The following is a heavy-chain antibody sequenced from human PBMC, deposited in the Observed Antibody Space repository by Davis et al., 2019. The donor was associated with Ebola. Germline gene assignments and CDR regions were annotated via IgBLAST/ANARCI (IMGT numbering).Heavy chain of an antibody. CDR2: IYSGGST. D-gene: IGHD2-15*01. CDR3: ASWVAYGMDV. J-gene: IGHJ6*02. Sequence: GESLKISCAASGFSFTTYAMNWVRQAPGKGLEWVSVIYSGGSTYYADSVKGRFTISRDNSKNTLYLQMNSLRAEDTAVYYCASWVAYGMDVWGQGTTVTVSS. CDR1: GFSFTTYA. V-gene: IGHV3-66*01.